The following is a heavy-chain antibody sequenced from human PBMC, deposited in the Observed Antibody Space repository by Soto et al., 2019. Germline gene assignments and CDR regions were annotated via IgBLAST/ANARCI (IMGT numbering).Heavy chain of an antibody. CDR1: GFAVSSNY. J-gene: IGHJ4*02. CDR3: ARDGVRIAAPIDY. CDR2: ISSSRSYI. V-gene: IGHV3-21*01. D-gene: IGHD6-13*01. Sequence: PGGSLRLSCAASGFAVSSNYMNWVRQAPGKGLEWVSSISSSRSYIYYAESVKGQFTISRDNDKNSLFLQMNSLRAEDTAVYYCARDGVRIAAPIDYGGQGTLVTVSS.